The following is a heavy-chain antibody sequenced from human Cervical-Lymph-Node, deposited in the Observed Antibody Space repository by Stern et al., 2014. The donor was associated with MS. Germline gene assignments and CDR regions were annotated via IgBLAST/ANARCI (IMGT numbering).Heavy chain of an antibody. D-gene: IGHD6-6*01. CDR1: GFTFDSYA. V-gene: IGHV3-30-3*01. J-gene: IGHJ4*02. Sequence: QVQLVESGGGVVQPGRSLRLSCAASGFTFDSYAMHWVRQTPGKGLEWVAFISYDGDNKYYADSVKGRFTISRDNSNNTLYLLMNSLRPEDTALYYCARERFSRSSRLFDYWGQGALVTVTS. CDR2: ISYDGDNK. CDR3: ARERFSRSSRLFDY.